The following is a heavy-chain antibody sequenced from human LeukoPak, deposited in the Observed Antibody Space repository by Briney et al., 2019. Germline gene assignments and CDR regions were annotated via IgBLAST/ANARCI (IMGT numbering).Heavy chain of an antibody. D-gene: IGHD3-3*01. CDR1: GGTFSSYA. CDR2: IIPIFGTA. J-gene: IGHJ4*02. V-gene: IGHV1-69*05. CDR3: ERVREGRFFDY. Sequence: SVKVSCKASGGTFSSYAISWVRQAPGQGLEWMGGIIPIFGTANYAQKFQGRVTITTDKSTSTAYMELSSLRSEDTAVYYCERVREGRFFDYWGQGTLVTVSS.